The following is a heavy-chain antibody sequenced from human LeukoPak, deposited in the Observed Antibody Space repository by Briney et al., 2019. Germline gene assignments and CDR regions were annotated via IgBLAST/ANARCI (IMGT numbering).Heavy chain of an antibody. CDR3: ARASPLRFLEWPSVDY. CDR2: TYYRSKWYN. D-gene: IGHD3-3*01. J-gene: IGHJ4*02. CDR1: GDSVSSNSAA. V-gene: IGHV6-1*01. Sequence: SQTLSLTCAISGDSVSSNSAAWNWIRQSPSRGLEWLGRTYYRSKWYNDYAVSVKSRITINPDTSKNQFSLQLNSVTPEDTAVYYCARASPLRFLEWPSVDYWGQGTLVTVSS.